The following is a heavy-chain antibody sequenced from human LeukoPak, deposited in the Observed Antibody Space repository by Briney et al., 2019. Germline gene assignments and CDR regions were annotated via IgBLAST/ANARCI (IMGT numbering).Heavy chain of an antibody. CDR2: IYYSVST. CDR1: GGSISSFY. V-gene: IGHV4-59*01. CDR3: ARRVGTRGYYYH. Sequence: KRSERLSLTCTVSGGSISSFYWSWIRQPPGKGLEWIGYIYYSVSTNYNPSLKSRVTISVDTSKNQFSLNLSSVTAADTAVYYCARRVGTRGYYYHWGQGTLFSPSS. D-gene: IGHD3-22*01. J-gene: IGHJ4*02.